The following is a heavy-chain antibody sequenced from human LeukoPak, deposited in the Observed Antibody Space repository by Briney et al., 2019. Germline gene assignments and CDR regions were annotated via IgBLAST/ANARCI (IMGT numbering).Heavy chain of an antibody. CDR1: GFSVGHNY. D-gene: IGHD2-2*01. CDR2: IYSGGTT. Sequence: PGGSLKLSCAASGFSVGHNYMSWFRQAPGKGLEWVSVIYSGGTTESADSVRGRFTISRDSSKNTLYLQMNSLRAEDTAVYYCATAPSSLVDYWGQGTLVTVSS. V-gene: IGHV3-53*01. CDR3: ATAPSSLVDY. J-gene: IGHJ4*02.